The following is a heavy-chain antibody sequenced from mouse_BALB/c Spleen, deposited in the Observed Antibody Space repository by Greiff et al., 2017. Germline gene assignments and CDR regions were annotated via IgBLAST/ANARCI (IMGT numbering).Heavy chain of an antibody. Sequence: QVQLKESGPELVKPGASVKMSCKASGYTFTDYVISWVKQRTGQGLEWIGEIYPGSGSTNYNEKFKGKATLTADKSSSTAYMQLSSLTSDDSAVYFCARQYGNYRGNAMDYWGQGTSGTVSS. CDR1: GYTFTDYV. CDR2: IYPGSGST. J-gene: IGHJ4*01. CDR3: ARQYGNYRGNAMDY. V-gene: IGHV1-77*01. D-gene: IGHD2-10*02.